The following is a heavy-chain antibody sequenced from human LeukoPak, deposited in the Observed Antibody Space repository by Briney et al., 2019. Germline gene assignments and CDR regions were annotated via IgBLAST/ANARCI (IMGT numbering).Heavy chain of an antibody. V-gene: IGHV1-46*01. CDR1: GYTFTSYY. CDR3: ARDQSGWTDHSWFDP. Sequence: GASVKVSCRASGYTFTSYYMHWVRQAPGQGLEWMGIINPSGGSTSYAQKFQGRVTMTRDMSTSTVYMELSSLRSEDTAVYYCARDQSGWTDHSWFDPWGQGTLVTVSS. D-gene: IGHD6-19*01. J-gene: IGHJ5*02. CDR2: INPSGGST.